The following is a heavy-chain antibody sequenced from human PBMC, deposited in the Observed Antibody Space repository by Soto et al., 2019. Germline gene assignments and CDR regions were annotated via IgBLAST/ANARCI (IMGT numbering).Heavy chain of an antibody. V-gene: IGHV4-61*01. J-gene: IGHJ4*02. CDR1: GGSVRTGSYH. CDR2: IPNNGSP. D-gene: IGHD7-27*01. CDR3: ARIGWGGDS. Sequence: PSETLSLTCSVSGGSVRTGSYHWGWIRQPPGKGLEWIGFIPNNGSPDYNPSLKSRVVVSIDRSKNQFSLKVNSVTAAETDVYFCARIGWGGDSWGQGTLVTVSS.